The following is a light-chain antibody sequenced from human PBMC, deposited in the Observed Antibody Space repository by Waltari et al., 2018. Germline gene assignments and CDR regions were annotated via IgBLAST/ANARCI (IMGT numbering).Light chain of an antibody. V-gene: IGLV3-19*01. J-gene: IGLJ1*01. CDR2: GRN. CDR3: NSRDSSGNHQV. Sequence: YQRKPGQDPVLLLQGRNNRPSGIPDRFSGSSTGHTASLTITGAQAKDDAYYCCNSRDSSGNHQVFGTGTKVTVL.